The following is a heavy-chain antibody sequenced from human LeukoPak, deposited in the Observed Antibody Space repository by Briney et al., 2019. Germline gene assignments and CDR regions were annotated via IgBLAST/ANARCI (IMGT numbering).Heavy chain of an antibody. CDR1: GGSISSSSYY. V-gene: IGHV4-39*07. Sequence: PSETLSLTCTVSGGSISSSSYYWGWIRQPPGKGLEWIGSIYYSGSTYYNPSLKSRVTISVDTSKNQFSLKLSSVTAADTAVYYCARVPTGAGYYYYYMDVWGKGTTVTVSS. CDR3: ARVPTGAGYYYYYMDV. J-gene: IGHJ6*03. CDR2: IYYSGST.